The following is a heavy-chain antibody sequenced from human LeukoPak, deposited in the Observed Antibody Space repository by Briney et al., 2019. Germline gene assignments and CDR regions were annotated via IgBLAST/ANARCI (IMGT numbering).Heavy chain of an antibody. Sequence: PGGSLRLSCAASGFTFSNAWMSWVRQAPGKGLEWVGRIKSKTDGGTTGYAAPVKGRFTISRDDSKNTLYLQMNSLKTEDTAVYYCTTDGDYGDYPEGADYYYGMDVWGQGTTVTVSS. D-gene: IGHD4-17*01. CDR2: IKSKTDGGTT. CDR3: TTDGDYGDYPEGADYYYGMDV. CDR1: GFTFSNAW. V-gene: IGHV3-15*01. J-gene: IGHJ6*02.